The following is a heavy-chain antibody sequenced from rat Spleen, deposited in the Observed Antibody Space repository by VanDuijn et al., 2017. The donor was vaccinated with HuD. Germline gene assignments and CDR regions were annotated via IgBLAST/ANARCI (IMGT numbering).Heavy chain of an antibody. D-gene: IGHD3-4*01. CDR2: ISTGGGST. Sequence: EVQLVESGGGLVQPGRSLKLSCAASGFSFSSFPMAWVRQAPTKGLEWVAYISTGGGSTYYRDSVKGRFTISRDNAKNTLYLQMDSLRSEDTATYYCARPPTGVDYWGQGVMVTVSS. J-gene: IGHJ2*01. V-gene: IGHV5-46*01. CDR3: ARPPTGVDY. CDR1: GFSFSSFP.